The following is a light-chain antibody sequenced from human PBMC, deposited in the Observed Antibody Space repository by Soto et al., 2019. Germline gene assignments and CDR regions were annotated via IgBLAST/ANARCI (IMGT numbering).Light chain of an antibody. CDR1: QSVGSS. V-gene: IGKV3-11*01. Sequence: EILLTQSPATLSLSPGDGATLSCRASQSVGSSLAWYRQKPGQAPRLLISLASNRATGIPARFSGSGSGTDFTLTISNLEPEDFAVYYCQQRGNWPLTFGGGTKVDI. CDR2: LAS. CDR3: QQRGNWPLT. J-gene: IGKJ4*01.